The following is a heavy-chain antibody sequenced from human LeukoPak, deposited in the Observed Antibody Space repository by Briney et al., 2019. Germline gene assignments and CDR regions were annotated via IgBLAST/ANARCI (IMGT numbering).Heavy chain of an antibody. J-gene: IGHJ4*02. V-gene: IGHV3-30-3*01. CDR2: ISYDGSNK. Sequence: GTSLRLSCAASGLTFSSYAMHWARQAPGKGLEWVAGISYDGSNKYYADSVKGRFTISRDNSKNTLYLQMNSLRAEDTAVYYCARDPQARYSSSFDYWGQGTLVTVSS. D-gene: IGHD6-6*01. CDR1: GLTFSSYA. CDR3: ARDPQARYSSSFDY.